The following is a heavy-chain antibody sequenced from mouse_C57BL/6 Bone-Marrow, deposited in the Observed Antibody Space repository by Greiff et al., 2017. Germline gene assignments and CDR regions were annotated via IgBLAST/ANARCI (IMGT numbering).Heavy chain of an antibody. CDR2: IDPENGDT. Sequence: VQLKESGAELVRPGASVKLSCTASGFNIKDDYMHWVKQRPEQGLEWIGWIDPENGDTEYASKFQGKATITADTSSNTDYLQLSSLTSEDTAVYYCTTVVHYWGQGTTLTVSS. CDR3: TTVVHY. J-gene: IGHJ2*01. CDR1: GFNIKDDY. D-gene: IGHD1-1*01. V-gene: IGHV14-4*01.